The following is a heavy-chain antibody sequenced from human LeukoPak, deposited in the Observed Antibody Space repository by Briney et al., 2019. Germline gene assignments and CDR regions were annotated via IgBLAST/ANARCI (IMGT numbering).Heavy chain of an antibody. D-gene: IGHD3-9*01. CDR2: ISSSSSYI. V-gene: IGHV3-21*01. J-gene: IGHJ4*02. CDR3: AGSILTGYPTFDC. Sequence: GGSLRLSCAASGFTFSSYSMNWVRQAPGKGLEWVSSISSSSSYIYYADSVKGRFTISRGNARNSLYLQMNSLRAEDTAVYYCAGSILTGYPTFDCWGQGTLVTVSS. CDR1: GFTFSSYS.